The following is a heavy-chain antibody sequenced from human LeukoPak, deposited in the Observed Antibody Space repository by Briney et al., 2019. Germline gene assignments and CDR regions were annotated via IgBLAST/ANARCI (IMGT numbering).Heavy chain of an antibody. CDR1: GYSISSGYY. V-gene: IGHV4-38-2*02. Sequence: SETLSLTCIVSGYSISSGYYWGWIRQPPGKGLEWIGSIYHSGSTYYNPSLKSRVTISVDTSKNQFSLKLSSVTAADTAVYYCAREGPFRYCSSTSCPWGQGTLVTVSS. CDR2: IYHSGST. CDR3: AREGPFRYCSSTSCP. J-gene: IGHJ5*02. D-gene: IGHD2-2*01.